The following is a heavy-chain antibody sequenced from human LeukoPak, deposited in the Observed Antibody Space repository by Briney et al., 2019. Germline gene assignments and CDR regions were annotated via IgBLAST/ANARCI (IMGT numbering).Heavy chain of an antibody. D-gene: IGHD2-8*01. V-gene: IGHV4-59*08. CDR2: IYYSGIT. J-gene: IGHJ4*02. CDR1: GGSISSYY. Sequence: SETLSLTCTVTGGSISSYYWSWLRQHPGKRLKCIGFIYYSGITDYNPSLKGRVTISVDTSKNHFSLKLSSVTAADTAVYYCARRRSIMYDGNYFDYWGQGTLVTVSS. CDR3: ARRRSIMYDGNYFDY.